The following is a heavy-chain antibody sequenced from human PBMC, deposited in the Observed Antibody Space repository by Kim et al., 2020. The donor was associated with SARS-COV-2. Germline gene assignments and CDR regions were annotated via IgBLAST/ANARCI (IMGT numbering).Heavy chain of an antibody. CDR2: T. J-gene: IGHJ4*02. D-gene: IGHD6-6*01. V-gene: IGHV1-2*02. Sequence: TNYAQKFQGRVTMTRDTSISTVYMEISSLRSDDTAVYFCARAGSSSPYKLWGQGTLVTVSS. CDR3: ARAGSSSPYKL.